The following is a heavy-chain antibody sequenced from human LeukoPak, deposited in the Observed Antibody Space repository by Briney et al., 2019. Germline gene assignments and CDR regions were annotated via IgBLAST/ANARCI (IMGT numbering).Heavy chain of an antibody. V-gene: IGHV1-69*08. CDR3: ARGPMTTAPLEY. J-gene: IGHJ4*02. CDR1: GGTFTSST. D-gene: IGHD4-17*01. Sequence: SVTVSCKASGGTFTSSTISWVRQAPGQGLEWMGRIIPLFQTTKYAPKLQGRVTITADKSTSTAYMEVSSLTSEDTAVYYCARGPMTTAPLEYWGQGTLVTVSS. CDR2: IIPLFQTT.